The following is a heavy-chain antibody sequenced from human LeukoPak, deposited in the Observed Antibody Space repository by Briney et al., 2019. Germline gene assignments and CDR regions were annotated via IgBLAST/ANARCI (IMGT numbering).Heavy chain of an antibody. J-gene: IGHJ3*02. V-gene: IGHV4-34*01. CDR2: INHSGST. CDR3: AEGYCSGGSCLRGAFDI. D-gene: IGHD2-15*01. Sequence: SETLSLTCAVYGGSFSGYYWSWIRQPPGKGLEWIGEINHSGSTNYNPSLKSRVTISVDTSKSQFSLKLSSVTAADTAVYYCAEGYCSGGSCLRGAFDIWGQGTMVTVSS. CDR1: GGSFSGYY.